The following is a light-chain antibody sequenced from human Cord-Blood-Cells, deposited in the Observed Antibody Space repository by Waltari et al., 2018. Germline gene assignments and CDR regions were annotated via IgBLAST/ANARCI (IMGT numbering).Light chain of an antibody. CDR3: QAWDSSTVV. Sequence: SYELTQPPSVSVSPGQTASLPCSGDKSGDKYPCWYQQKPGPSPVLVIYQDSKRPSGIPERFSGSNSGNTATLTISGTQAMDEADYYCQAWDSSTVVFGGGTKLTVL. CDR1: KSGDKY. CDR2: QDS. V-gene: IGLV3-1*01. J-gene: IGLJ2*01.